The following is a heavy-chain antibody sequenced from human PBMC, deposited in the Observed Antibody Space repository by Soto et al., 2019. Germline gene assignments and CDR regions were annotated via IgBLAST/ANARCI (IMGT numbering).Heavy chain of an antibody. D-gene: IGHD6-6*01. V-gene: IGHV4-34*01. CDR2: INHSGST. Sequence: PLQTLSVTSAVYGGSFSDYYWSWIRQPPGKGLEWIGEINHSGSTNYNPSLKSRVTISVDTSKNQFSLKLSSVTAADTAVYYCARGNLHINSSSYYFDFWGHGTLVTVSS. CDR1: GGSFSDYY. CDR3: ARGNLHINSSSYYFDF. J-gene: IGHJ4*01.